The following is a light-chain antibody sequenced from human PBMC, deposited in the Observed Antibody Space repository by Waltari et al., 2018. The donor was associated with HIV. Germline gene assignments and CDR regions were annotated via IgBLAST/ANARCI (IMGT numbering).Light chain of an antibody. Sequence: QSVLTQPPSASGTPGQRVTIPCSGSSSNIGSNYVYWYQQLPGTAPKLLIYRSNQRPSGVPDRFSGSKSGTSASLAISGLRSEDEADYYCAAWDDSLSGPMFGGGTKLTVL. J-gene: IGLJ3*02. CDR2: RSN. CDR1: SSNIGSNY. V-gene: IGLV1-47*01. CDR3: AAWDDSLSGPM.